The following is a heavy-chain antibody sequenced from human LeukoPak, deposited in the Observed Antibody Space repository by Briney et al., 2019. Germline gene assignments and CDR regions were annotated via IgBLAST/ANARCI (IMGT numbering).Heavy chain of an antibody. CDR3: ARASTTVTTLGPYYYGMDV. CDR2: IYSGGST. D-gene: IGHD4-17*01. V-gene: IGHV3-53*01. Sequence: GGSLRLSCAASGFIVSRNYMSWVRQAPGKGLEWVSVIYSGGSTNYADSVKGRFTISRDNSKNTLYLQMNSLRAEDTAVYYCARASTTVTTLGPYYYGMDVWGQGTTVTVSS. J-gene: IGHJ6*02. CDR1: GFIVSRNY.